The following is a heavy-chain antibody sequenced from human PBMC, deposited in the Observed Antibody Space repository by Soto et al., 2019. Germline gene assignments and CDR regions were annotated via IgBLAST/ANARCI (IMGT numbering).Heavy chain of an antibody. D-gene: IGHD3-16*01. Sequence: QVQLVESGGGVVQPGRSLRLSCAASGFTFSSYGMHWVRQAPGKGLEWVAVISYDGSGRYYADSVKGPFTISRDDSKNTLFLQMNSLRAEDTAVYYCARTAGYDYLWGSSGLAPWGQGTLGTVSS. CDR3: ARTAGYDYLWGSSGLAP. CDR2: ISYDGSGR. CDR1: GFTFSSYG. V-gene: IGHV3-30*03. J-gene: IGHJ5*02.